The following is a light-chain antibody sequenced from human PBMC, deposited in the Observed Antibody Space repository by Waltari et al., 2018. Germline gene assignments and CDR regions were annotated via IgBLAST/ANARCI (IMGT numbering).Light chain of an antibody. V-gene: IGKV1-39*01. CDR3: QQSYSAPPLT. CDR2: AAA. Sequence: IQLTQSPSFLSASVGARVPITCRASQSISRYLKWYQQKPGKAPKLLIYAAASLQSGVPSRFSGSGSGTDFTLTISSLQPEDFATYYCQQSYSAPPLTFGGGTKVEIK. CDR1: QSISRY. J-gene: IGKJ4*01.